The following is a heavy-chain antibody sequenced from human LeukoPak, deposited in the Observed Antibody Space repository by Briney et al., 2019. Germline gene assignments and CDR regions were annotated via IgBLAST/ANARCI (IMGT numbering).Heavy chain of an antibody. CDR2: ISSSSSYI. J-gene: IGHJ3*02. D-gene: IGHD2-2*01. V-gene: IGHV3-21*01. CDR3: RKYCSSTSCYSDAFDI. CDR1: GFTFSSYS. Sequence: GGSLRLSCAASGFTFSSYSMNWVRQAPGKGLEWVSSISSSSSYIYYADSVKGRFTISRDNAKNSLYLQMNSLRAEDTAVYYCRKYCSSTSCYSDAFDIWGQGTMVTVSS.